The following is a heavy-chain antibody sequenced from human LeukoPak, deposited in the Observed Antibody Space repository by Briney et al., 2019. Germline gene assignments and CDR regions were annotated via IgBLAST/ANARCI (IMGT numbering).Heavy chain of an antibody. V-gene: IGHV3-33*01. CDR2: IWYDGSNI. D-gene: IGHD2-21*01. CDR1: GFTFSDYG. J-gene: IGHJ4*02. CDR3: VRELPPVVQYYFDH. Sequence: GRSLRLSCAASGFTFSDYGMHWVRQAPGKGLEWVAVIWYDGSNIYYADSVKGRFTIFRDNSRNTLYLQMNSLRAEDTAVYYCVRELPPVVQYYFDHWGPGTLVTVSS.